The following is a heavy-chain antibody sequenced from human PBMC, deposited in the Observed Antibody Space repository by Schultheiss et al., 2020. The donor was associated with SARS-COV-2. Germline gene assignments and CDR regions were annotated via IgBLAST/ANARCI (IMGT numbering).Heavy chain of an antibody. CDR2: IYYSGST. Sequence: SQTLSLTCTVSGGSISGHYWSWIRQPPGKGLEWIGYIYYSGSTNYNPSLKSRVTISVDTSKNQFSLKLSSVTAADTAVYYCARDIAARPREYYFDYWGQGTLVTVSS. CDR1: GGSISGHY. J-gene: IGHJ4*02. D-gene: IGHD6-6*01. CDR3: ARDIAARPREYYFDY. V-gene: IGHV4-59*11.